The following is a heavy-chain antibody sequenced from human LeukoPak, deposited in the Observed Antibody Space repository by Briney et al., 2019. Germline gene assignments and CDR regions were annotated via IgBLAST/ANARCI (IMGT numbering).Heavy chain of an antibody. CDR1: GGTFSSYA. V-gene: IGHV1-69*05. Sequence: GASVKVSCKASGGTFSSYAISWVRQAPGQGLEWMGGIIPIFGTANYAQKFQGRVTITTDESTSTAYMELSSLRSEDTAVYYCARGPTVTLRLDYWGQGTLVTVSS. CDR3: ARGPTVTLRLDY. CDR2: IIPIFGTA. J-gene: IGHJ4*02. D-gene: IGHD4-17*01.